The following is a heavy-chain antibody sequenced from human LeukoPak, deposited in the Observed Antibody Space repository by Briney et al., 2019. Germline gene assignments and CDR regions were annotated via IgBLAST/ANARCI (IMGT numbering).Heavy chain of an antibody. CDR2: ISGDGETA. Sequence: GGSLRLSCAASGFTFRNFAMHWVRQAPGMGLQWVSTISGDGETAYYADSVRGRASVSRDNFKNTASLFMFTLRAEDTALYYCTKSFVSGTGWLHPWGQGTLVTVSS. D-gene: IGHD5/OR15-5a*01. CDR3: TKSFVSGTGWLHP. CDR1: GFTFRNFA. V-gene: IGHV3-23*01. J-gene: IGHJ5*01.